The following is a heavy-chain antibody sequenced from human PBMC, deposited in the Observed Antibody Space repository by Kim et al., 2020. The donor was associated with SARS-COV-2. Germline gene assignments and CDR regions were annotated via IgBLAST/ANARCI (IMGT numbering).Heavy chain of an antibody. Sequence: GESLQISCKGSGYSFTCYWIGWVRQMPGKDLEWMGIIYPGDSDTRYSPSFQGQVTISADKSISTAYLQWSSLKASDTAMYYCARLYGYSYGYVNYYFDYWGQGTLVTVSS. CDR1: GYSFTCYW. D-gene: IGHD5-18*01. V-gene: IGHV5-51*01. CDR2: IYPGDSDT. J-gene: IGHJ4*02. CDR3: ARLYGYSYGYVNYYFDY.